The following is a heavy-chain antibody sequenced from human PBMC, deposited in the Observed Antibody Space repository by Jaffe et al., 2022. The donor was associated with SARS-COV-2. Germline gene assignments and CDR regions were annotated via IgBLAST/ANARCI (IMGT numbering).Heavy chain of an antibody. CDR2: SYYSGST. V-gene: IGHV4-31*03. CDR3: ARTWRSGDYFEY. CDR1: GGSINSGSYY. Sequence: QVQLQESGPGLVKPSQTLSLTCTVSGGSINSGSYYWNWIRQRPGKGLEWIGYSYYSGSTSYNPSLKSRVTMSVDTSKNQFSLRLSSVTAADAAVYYCARTWRSGDYFEYWGQGTLVTVSS. D-gene: IGHD4-17*01. J-gene: IGHJ4*02.